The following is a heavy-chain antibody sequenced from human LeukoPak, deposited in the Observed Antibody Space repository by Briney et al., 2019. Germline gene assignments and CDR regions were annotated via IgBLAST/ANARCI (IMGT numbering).Heavy chain of an antibody. Sequence: GESLKISCKVPGYNFNNYWIAWVRQMPVKGLEWMGIIYPGDSDTRYSPSFQGQVTISADKSITTAYLQWSSLKASDTAIYYCARYLHYATFFDYWGQGTLVTVSS. CDR1: GYNFNNYW. CDR3: ARYLHYATFFDY. D-gene: IGHD3-16*01. CDR2: IYPGDSDT. J-gene: IGHJ4*02. V-gene: IGHV5-51*01.